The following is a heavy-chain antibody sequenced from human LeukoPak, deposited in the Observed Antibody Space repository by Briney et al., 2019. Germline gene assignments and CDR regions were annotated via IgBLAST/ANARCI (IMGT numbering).Heavy chain of an antibody. J-gene: IGHJ6*02. CDR2: ISAHNGNT. Sequence: ASVKVSCKTSGYTFTNYGISWVRQAPGQGLEWMGWISAHNGNTYYAQKFQDRVTMTTDTSTSTAYMEVRSLRSDDTAVYYCARERLGVSYGMDVWGQGTTVIVSS. V-gene: IGHV1-18*01. D-gene: IGHD3-9*01. CDR3: ARERLGVSYGMDV. CDR1: GYTFTNYG.